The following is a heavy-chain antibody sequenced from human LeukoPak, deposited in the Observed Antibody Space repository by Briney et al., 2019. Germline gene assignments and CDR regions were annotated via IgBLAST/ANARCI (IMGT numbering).Heavy chain of an antibody. CDR2: INPNSGGT. CDR3: AREGRGYYDSSGYYHYFDY. CDR1: GYTFTGYY. J-gene: IGHJ4*02. D-gene: IGHD3-22*01. Sequence: ASVKVSCKASGYTFTGYYMHWVRQAPGQGLEWMGWINPNSGGTNYAQKFQGRVTMTRDTSISTAYMELSRLRSDDTAVYYCAREGRGYYDSSGYYHYFDYWGQGTLVTVSS. V-gene: IGHV1-2*02.